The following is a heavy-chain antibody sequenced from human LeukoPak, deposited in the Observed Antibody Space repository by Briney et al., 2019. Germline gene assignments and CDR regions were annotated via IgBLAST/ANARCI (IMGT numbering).Heavy chain of an antibody. V-gene: IGHV4-34*01. J-gene: IGHJ5*02. Sequence: SETLSLTCAVYGGSFSDYYWSWIRQPPGKGLEWIGEINHSGSTNYNPSLKSRVTISVDTSKNQFSLKLSSVTAADTAVYYCAREDYDILTGYYSGGNWFDPWGQGTLVTVSS. CDR3: AREDYDILTGYYSGGNWFDP. D-gene: IGHD3-9*01. CDR1: GGSFSDYY. CDR2: INHSGST.